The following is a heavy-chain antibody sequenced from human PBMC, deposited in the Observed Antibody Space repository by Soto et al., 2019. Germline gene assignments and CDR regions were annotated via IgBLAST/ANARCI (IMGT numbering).Heavy chain of an antibody. CDR2: INHSGST. V-gene: IGHV4-34*01. D-gene: IGHD2-2*01. J-gene: IGHJ5*02. Sequence: ASETLSLTCAVYGGSFSGYYWSWIRQPPGKGLEWIGEINHSGSTNYNPSLKSRVTISVDTSKNQFSLKLSSVTAADTAVYYCARAPPSHKKGPEYNWFDPWGQGTLVPVSS. CDR3: ARAPPSHKKGPEYNWFDP. CDR1: GGSFSGYY.